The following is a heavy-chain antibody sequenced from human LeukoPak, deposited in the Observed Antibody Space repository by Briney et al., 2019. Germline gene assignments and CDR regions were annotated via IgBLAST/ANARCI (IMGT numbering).Heavy chain of an antibody. CDR1: GYTFTGYY. CDR2: INPNSGGT. Sequence: GASVKVSCKASGYTFTGYYMHWVRQAPGQGLEWMGWINPNSGGTNYAQKFQGRVTMTRDTSISTAYMELSRLRSDDTAVYYCATVLTGRGITMVRAEGSPPDHWGQGTLVTVSS. CDR3: ATVLTGRGITMVRAEGSPPDH. J-gene: IGHJ4*02. D-gene: IGHD3-10*01. V-gene: IGHV1-2*02.